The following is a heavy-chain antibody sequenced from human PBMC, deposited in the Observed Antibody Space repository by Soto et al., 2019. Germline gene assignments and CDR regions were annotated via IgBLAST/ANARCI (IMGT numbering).Heavy chain of an antibody. CDR3: ARLRTAMVTKHYYYYYGMDV. V-gene: IGHV4-39*01. CDR2: IYYSGST. J-gene: IGHJ6*02. CDR1: GGSISSSSYY. Sequence: PSETLSLTCTVSGGSISSSSYYWGWIRQPPGKGLEWIGSIYYSGSTYYNPSLKSRVTISVDTSKNQFSLKLSSVTAADTAVYYCARLRTAMVTKHYYYYYGMDVWGQGTTVTVSS. D-gene: IGHD5-18*01.